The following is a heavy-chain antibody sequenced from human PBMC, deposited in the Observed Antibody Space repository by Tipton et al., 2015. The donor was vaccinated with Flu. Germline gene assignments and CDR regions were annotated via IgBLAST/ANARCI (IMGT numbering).Heavy chain of an antibody. CDR2: IYPGDADT. D-gene: IGHD3-3*01. CDR3: VRRSNYDLKAHDFDL. CDR1: GYSFTSYW. Sequence: QLVQSGAEVKKPGESLKISCKGSGYSFTSYWIGWVRQMPGKGLEWMGIIYPGDADTRYSPSFQGQVTSSADKSISTAYLQWSSLKASDTAMYYCVRRSNYDLKAHDFDLWGQGTMVTVSS. J-gene: IGHJ3*01. V-gene: IGHV5-51*03.